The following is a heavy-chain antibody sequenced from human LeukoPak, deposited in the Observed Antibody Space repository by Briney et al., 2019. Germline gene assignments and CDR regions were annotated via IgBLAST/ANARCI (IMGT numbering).Heavy chain of an antibody. D-gene: IGHD6-19*01. J-gene: IGHJ4*02. V-gene: IGHV4-34*08. CDR3: AGVAVAGTGTYDY. CDR2: INHSGST. Sequence: LSCAASGFTFSSYAMSWIRQPPGKGLEWIGEINHSGSTNYNPSLKSRVTISVDTSKNQFSLKLSSVTVADTAVYYCAGVAVAGTGTYDYWGQGTLVTVSS. CDR1: GFTFSSYA.